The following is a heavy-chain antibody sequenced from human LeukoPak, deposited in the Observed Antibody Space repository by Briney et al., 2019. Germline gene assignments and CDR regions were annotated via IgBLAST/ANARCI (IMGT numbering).Heavy chain of an antibody. CDR3: ARNNGMDV. Sequence: GGSPRLSCAASGFALSSHWMTWVRQVPGRGPEWVANVNRDGSETYYLDSVKGRFTISKDNAKNSLYLQMNSLRAEDTAFYHCARNNGMDVWGQGTTVIVSS. J-gene: IGHJ6*02. V-gene: IGHV3-7*03. CDR1: GFALSSHW. CDR2: VNRDGSET.